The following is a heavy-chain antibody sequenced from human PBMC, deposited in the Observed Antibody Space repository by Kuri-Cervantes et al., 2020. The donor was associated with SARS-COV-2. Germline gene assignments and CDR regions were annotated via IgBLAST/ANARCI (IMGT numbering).Heavy chain of an antibody. V-gene: IGHV4-34*01. Sequence: SETLSLTCAVYGGSFSGYYWSWIRQPQGKGLEWIGEINHSGSTNYNPSLKSRVTISVDTSKNQFSLKLSSVTAADTAVYYCARRATSRPWWYFDLWGRGTLVTVSS. CDR1: GGSFSGYY. CDR2: INHSGST. J-gene: IGHJ2*01. D-gene: IGHD5-12*01. CDR3: ARRATSRPWWYFDL.